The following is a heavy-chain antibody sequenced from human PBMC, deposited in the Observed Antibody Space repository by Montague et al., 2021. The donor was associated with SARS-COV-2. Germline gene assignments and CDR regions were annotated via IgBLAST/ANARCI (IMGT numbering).Heavy chain of an antibody. CDR1: GGSISSYY. Sequence: SETLSLTCTVSGGSISSYYWSWIRQPPGKGLEWIGYIYYSGSTKYNPSLKSRVTISVDTSKNQFSLNLSSVTAADTAVYYCVGEGIKLWSWGVDVWGQGTPVTVSS. J-gene: IGHJ6*02. V-gene: IGHV4-59*13. CDR2: IYYSGST. D-gene: IGHD5-18*01. CDR3: VGEGIKLWSWGVDV.